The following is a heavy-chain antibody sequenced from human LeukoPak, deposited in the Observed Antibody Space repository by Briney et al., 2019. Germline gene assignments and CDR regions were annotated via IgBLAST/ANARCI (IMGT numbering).Heavy chain of an antibody. J-gene: IGHJ4*02. V-gene: IGHV1-69*01. CDR2: IIPIFGTA. CDR3: ARDKRYCSSTSCSYYFDY. Sequence: SVKVSCEASGGTFSSYAISWVRQAPGQGLEWMGGIIPIFGTANYAQKFQGGVTITADESTSTAYMELSSLRSEDTAVYYCARDKRYCSSTSCSYYFDYWGQGTLVTVSS. D-gene: IGHD2-2*01. CDR1: GGTFSSYA.